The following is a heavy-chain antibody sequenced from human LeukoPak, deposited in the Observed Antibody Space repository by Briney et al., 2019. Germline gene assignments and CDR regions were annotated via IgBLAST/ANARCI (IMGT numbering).Heavy chain of an antibody. CDR3: ARDAEYYYGSGLYSSGVDV. CDR2: MYYTGST. CDR1: GGSIRRPAYY. J-gene: IGHJ6*02. D-gene: IGHD3-10*01. Sequence: TLSLTCTVSGGSIRRPAYYWSWIRQYPGKGLEWIGYMYYTGSTYYNPSLKSRVTISADTSKNQFSLRLNSVTAADTAVYFCARDAEYYYGSGLYSSGVDVWGPGTTVTVSS. V-gene: IGHV4-31*03.